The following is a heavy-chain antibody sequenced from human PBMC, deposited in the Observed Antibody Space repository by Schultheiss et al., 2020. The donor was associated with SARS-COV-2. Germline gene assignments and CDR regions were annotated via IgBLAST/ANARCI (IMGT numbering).Heavy chain of an antibody. D-gene: IGHD1-26*01. CDR2: INHSGST. Sequence: SQTLSLTCAVYGGSFSGYYWSWIRQPPGKGLEWIGEINHSGSTNYNPSLKSRVTISVDTSKNQFSLKLSSVTAADTAVYYCARGSGAIFDYWGQGTLVTVSS. V-gene: IGHV4-34*01. CDR3: ARGSGAIFDY. J-gene: IGHJ4*02. CDR1: GGSFSGYY.